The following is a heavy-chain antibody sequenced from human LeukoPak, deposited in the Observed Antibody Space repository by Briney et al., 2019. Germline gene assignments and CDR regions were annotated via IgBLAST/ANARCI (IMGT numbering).Heavy chain of an antibody. CDR1: GGSISSGSYY. Sequence: SETLSLTCTVSGGSISSGSYYWSWIRHPAGKGREWIGRIYTSGTTNYNPSLNSRVTISVDTSKNQFSLKLSSVTAADTAVYYCARAGLAARRHNWFDPWGQGTLVTVSS. CDR2: IYTSGTT. J-gene: IGHJ5*02. V-gene: IGHV4-61*02. CDR3: ARAGLAARRHNWFDP. D-gene: IGHD6-6*01.